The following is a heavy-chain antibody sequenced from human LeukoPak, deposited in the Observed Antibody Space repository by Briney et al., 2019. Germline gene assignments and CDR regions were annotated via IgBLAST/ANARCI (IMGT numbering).Heavy chain of an antibody. D-gene: IGHD3-16*01. V-gene: IGHV3-53*01. Sequence: GGSLRLSCAASGFTVSSNYMSWVRQAPGKGLEWVSVIYSGGNTYYADSVKGRFTISRDNSKNTLYLQMNSLRAEDTAVYYCARDTPKGLYYYGMDVWGQGTTVTVSS. CDR2: IYSGGNT. CDR3: ARDTPKGLYYYGMDV. CDR1: GFTVSSNY. J-gene: IGHJ6*02.